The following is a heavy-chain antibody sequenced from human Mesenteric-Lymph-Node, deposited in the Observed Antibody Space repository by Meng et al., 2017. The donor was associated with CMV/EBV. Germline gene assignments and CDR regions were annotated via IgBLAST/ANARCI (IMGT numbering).Heavy chain of an antibody. CDR2: ISSSGSTI. CDR3: ARGVAVPNGMDV. V-gene: IGHV3-48*03. D-gene: IGHD4-11*01. CDR1: GFTFSSYE. J-gene: IGHJ6*02. Sequence: GGSLRLSCEASGFTFSSYEINGVRQAPGKGLRWLSYISSSGSTIYYADSVKGRFIISRDDAKNSLYLQMNSLRAEDTAVHYCARGVAVPNGMDVWGQGTTVTVSS.